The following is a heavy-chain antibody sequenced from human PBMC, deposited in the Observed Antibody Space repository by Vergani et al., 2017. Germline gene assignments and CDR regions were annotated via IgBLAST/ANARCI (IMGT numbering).Heavy chain of an antibody. Sequence: QVKLQESGPGLVKPSETLSLTCTVSGASVNSYYWSWIRQPAGTGLEWIGRIYTSGSTNYNPSLTSRVTISVDTSKSQFSLTLSSVTAADTAVYYCARDRTRDYYGSGSYPRLWGQGTMVTVSS. CDR1: GASVNSYY. CDR3: ARDRTRDYYGSGSYPRL. D-gene: IGHD3-10*01. J-gene: IGHJ3*01. V-gene: IGHV4-4*07. CDR2: IYTSGST.